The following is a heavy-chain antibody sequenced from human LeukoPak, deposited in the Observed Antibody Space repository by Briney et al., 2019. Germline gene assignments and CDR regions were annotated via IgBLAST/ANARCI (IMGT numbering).Heavy chain of an antibody. V-gene: IGHV2-5*02. Sequence: SGPTPVKPTQTLTLTCTFSGFSLSTSGVGVGWIRQPPRKALEWLALIYWDDAKRYSPSLKSRLTITQDTSNNQVVLTMTNMDPVDTATYFCAHTVTYSLGDAFDIWGQGTMVTVSS. CDR2: IYWDDAK. CDR1: GFSLSTSGVG. D-gene: IGHD2-15*01. CDR3: AHTVTYSLGDAFDI. J-gene: IGHJ3*02.